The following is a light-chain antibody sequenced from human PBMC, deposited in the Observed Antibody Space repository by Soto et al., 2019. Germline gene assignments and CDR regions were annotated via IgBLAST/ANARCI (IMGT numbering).Light chain of an antibody. J-gene: IGKJ2*01. V-gene: IGKV1-39*01. Sequence: DIQMTQSPSSLSASVGDRVTITCRASQSISSYLNWYQQKPGKAPKLLIYAASSLQSGVPSRFSGSGSGTDFTLTISSLQHEDFATYYCQQSYSTPDTFGQGTKVDIK. CDR1: QSISSY. CDR2: AAS. CDR3: QQSYSTPDT.